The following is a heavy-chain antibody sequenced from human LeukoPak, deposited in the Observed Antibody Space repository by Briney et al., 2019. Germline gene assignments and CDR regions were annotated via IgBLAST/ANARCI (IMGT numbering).Heavy chain of an antibody. CDR1: GYSFTNYL. V-gene: IGHV5-51*01. CDR3: AGHCGGYSTNWSWFDS. CDR2: IYPGDSDT. J-gene: IGHJ5*01. D-gene: IGHD6-13*01. Sequence: GESLKISCKGSGYSFTNYLLAWVRQVPGKGVEWLGIIYPGDSDTRYSPSFQGQVTISADKIINTAYVQWSSLKASDSAMYDSAGHCGGYSTNWSWFDSWGQGSLVTVSS.